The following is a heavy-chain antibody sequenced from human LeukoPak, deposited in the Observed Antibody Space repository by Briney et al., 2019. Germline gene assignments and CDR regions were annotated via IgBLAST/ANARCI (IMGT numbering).Heavy chain of an antibody. CDR3: AKTTVTSEDYFYYYMDV. CDR2: IITYNGHT. V-gene: IGHV1-18*01. CDR1: GYTFTSYG. D-gene: IGHD4-17*01. Sequence: ASVKVSCKASGYTFTSYGMSWVRQAPGQGLEWMGWIITYNGHTYYAQKFQGRLTMTTDTSTSTAYMELRSLRSDDTAVYYCAKTTVTSEDYFYYYMDVWGKGTTVTVSS. J-gene: IGHJ6*03.